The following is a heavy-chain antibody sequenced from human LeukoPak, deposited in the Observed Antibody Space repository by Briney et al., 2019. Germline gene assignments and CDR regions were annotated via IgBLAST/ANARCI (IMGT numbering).Heavy chain of an antibody. V-gene: IGHV4-34*01. Sequence: PSETLSLTCAVYGGSFSGYYWSWIRQPPGKGLEWIGEINHSGGTNYNPSLKSRVTISVDTSKNQFSLKLSSVTAADTAVYYCAGGDVWGDSSGYYANFDYWGQGTLVTVSS. J-gene: IGHJ4*02. CDR1: GGSFSGYY. CDR2: INHSGGT. CDR3: AGGDVWGDSSGYYANFDY. D-gene: IGHD3-22*01.